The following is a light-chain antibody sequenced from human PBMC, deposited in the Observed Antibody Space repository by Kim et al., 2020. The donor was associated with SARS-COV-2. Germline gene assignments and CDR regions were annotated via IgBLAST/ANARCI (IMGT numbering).Light chain of an antibody. J-gene: IGKJ4*01. CDR2: WSS. CDR1: QSVLSSSNNRNY. CDR3: QHYYTAPIT. Sequence: DIVMTQSPDSLAVSLGERATINCKSSQSVLSSSNNRNYLAWYQQKPGQPPKLLIYWSSTRESGVPDRFSGSGSGTYFTLTISSLQAEDVAVYYCQHYYTAPITFGGGTKVDIK. V-gene: IGKV4-1*01.